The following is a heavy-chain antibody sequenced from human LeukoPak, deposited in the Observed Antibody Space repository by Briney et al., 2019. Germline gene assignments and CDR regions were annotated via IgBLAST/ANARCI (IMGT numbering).Heavy chain of an antibody. J-gene: IGHJ4*02. CDR1: GYTFTSYD. CDR2: MNPNSGNT. CDR3: ASXXYXXDSSGYRGRFDY. Sequence: ASVKVSCKASGYTFTSYDINWVRQATGQGLEWMGWMNPNSGNTGYAQKFQGRVTMTRNTSISTAYMELSSLRCEDTAVYYRASXXYXXDSSGYRGRFDYWGQGTLVTVSS. V-gene: IGHV1-8*01. D-gene: IGHD3-22*01.